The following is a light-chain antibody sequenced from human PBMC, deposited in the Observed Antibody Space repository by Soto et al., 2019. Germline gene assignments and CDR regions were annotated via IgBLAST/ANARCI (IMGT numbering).Light chain of an antibody. CDR3: QQYGSSPPWT. J-gene: IGKJ1*01. Sequence: VLRQSPGTLSLSPGERATLSCRASQSVSSSYLAWYQQKPGQAPRLLIYGASSRATGIPDRFSGSGSGTDFTLTISRLEPEDFAVHYCQQYGSSPPWTFGQGTKVDIK. CDR1: QSVSSSY. CDR2: GAS. V-gene: IGKV3-20*01.